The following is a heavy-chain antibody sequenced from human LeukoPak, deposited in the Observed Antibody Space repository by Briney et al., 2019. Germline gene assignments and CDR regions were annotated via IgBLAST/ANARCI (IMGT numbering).Heavy chain of an antibody. J-gene: IGHJ4*02. CDR3: AREVGATRFDY. D-gene: IGHD1-26*01. V-gene: IGHV3-21*05. Sequence: PGGSLRLSCAASGFTFSSYSMNWVRQAPGKGLEWVSYISSSSSYIYYADSVKGRFTISRDNAKNSLYLQMNSLRAEDTAVYYCAREVGATRFDYWGQGTLVTVSS. CDR1: GFTFSSYS. CDR2: ISSSSSYI.